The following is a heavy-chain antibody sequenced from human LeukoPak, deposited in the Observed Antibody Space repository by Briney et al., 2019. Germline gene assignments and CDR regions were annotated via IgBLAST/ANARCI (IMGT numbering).Heavy chain of an antibody. CDR1: GYSFTTYW. V-gene: IGHV5-51*01. J-gene: IGHJ5*02. CDR3: ARQFCSGGSCQNWFDP. CDR2: IYPGDSDT. Sequence: GESLKISCKGSGYSFTTYWIAWVRQMPARGLEWMGIIYPGDSDTRYSPSFQGQVTISADNSISTAYLQWSSLKASDTAMYYCARQFCSGGSCQNWFDPWGQGTLVTVSS. D-gene: IGHD2-15*01.